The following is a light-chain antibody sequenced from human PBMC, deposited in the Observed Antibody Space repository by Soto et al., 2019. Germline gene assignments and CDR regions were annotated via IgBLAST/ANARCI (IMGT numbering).Light chain of an antibody. CDR3: SSYTSSSTVV. V-gene: IGLV2-14*01. CDR2: DVS. CDR1: SSDVGGYNY. J-gene: IGLJ2*01. Sequence: QSALTQPASVSGSPGQSITISCTGTSSDVGGYNYVSWYQQHPGKAPKLMIYDVSNRPSGVSNRFSGSKSGNTASLTISGLQAEDEADYYCSSYTSSSTVVFGVWNQRTVL.